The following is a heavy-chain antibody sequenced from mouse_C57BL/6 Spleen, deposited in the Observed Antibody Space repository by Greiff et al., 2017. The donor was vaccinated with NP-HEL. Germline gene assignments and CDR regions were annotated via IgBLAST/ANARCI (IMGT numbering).Heavy chain of an antibody. CDR2: IDPSDSET. V-gene: IGHV1-52*01. J-gene: IGHJ2*01. CDR1: GYTFTSYW. D-gene: IGHD2-4*01. CDR3: ARFDYDGFYFDY. Sequence: VQLQQPGAELVRPGSSVKLSCKASGYTFTSYWMHWVKQRPIQGLEWIGNIDPSDSETHYIQKFKDKATLTVDKSSSTAYMQLSSLTSEDSAVYYCARFDYDGFYFDYWGQGTTLTVSS.